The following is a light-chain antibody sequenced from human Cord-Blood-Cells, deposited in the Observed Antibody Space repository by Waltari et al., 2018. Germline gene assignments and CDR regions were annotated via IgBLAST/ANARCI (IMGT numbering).Light chain of an antibody. Sequence: QSALTQPASVSGSPGKSITISCTGTSRDVGSYNLVSWYQQHPGKAPKLMIYEVSKRPSGVSNRFSGSKSGNTASLTISGLQAEDEADYYCCSYAGSSTLVFGGGTKLTVL. CDR3: CSYAGSSTLV. J-gene: IGLJ2*01. CDR1: SRDVGSYNL. V-gene: IGLV2-23*02. CDR2: EVS.